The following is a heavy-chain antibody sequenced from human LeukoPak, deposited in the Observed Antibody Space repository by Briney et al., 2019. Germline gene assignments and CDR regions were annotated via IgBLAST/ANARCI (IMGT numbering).Heavy chain of an antibody. Sequence: GGSLRLSCAASGFTFSSYSMNWVRQAPGKGLEWVSYISSSSSTIYYADSVKGRFTISRDNAKNSLYLQMNSLRAEDTAVYYCARDRAARGFDYWGQGTLVTVSS. CDR1: GFTFSSYS. CDR3: ARDRAARGFDY. CDR2: ISSSSSTI. J-gene: IGHJ4*02. V-gene: IGHV3-48*01. D-gene: IGHD5-18*01.